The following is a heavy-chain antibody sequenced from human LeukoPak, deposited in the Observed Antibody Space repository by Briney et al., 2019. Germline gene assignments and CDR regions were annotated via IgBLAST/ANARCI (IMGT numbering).Heavy chain of an antibody. CDR3: AGGSPPSGYGYYFDY. D-gene: IGHD5-12*01. V-gene: IGHV3-21*01. CDR2: ISSSSSYI. Sequence: GGSLRLSCAASGFTFSSYSMNWVRQAPGKGLEWVSSISSSSSYIYYADSVKGRFTISRDNAKNSLYLQMNSLRAEDTAVYYCAGGSPPSGYGYYFDYWGQGTLVTVSS. J-gene: IGHJ4*02. CDR1: GFTFSSYS.